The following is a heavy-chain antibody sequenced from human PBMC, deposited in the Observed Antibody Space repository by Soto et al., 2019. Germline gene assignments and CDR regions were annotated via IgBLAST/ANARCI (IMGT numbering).Heavy chain of an antibody. CDR3: AKAEDTMLVVVFTSFDY. CDR2: ISGSGGST. V-gene: IGHV3-23*01. CDR1: GFTFSSYA. J-gene: IGHJ4*02. Sequence: EVQLLESGGGLVQPGGSLRLSCAASGFTFSSYAMSWVRQAPGKGLEWVSAISGSGGSTYYADSVKGRFTISRDNSKKTLYLQMNILRAEDTAVYYCAKAEDTMLVVVFTSFDYWGQGTLVTVSS. D-gene: IGHD3-22*01.